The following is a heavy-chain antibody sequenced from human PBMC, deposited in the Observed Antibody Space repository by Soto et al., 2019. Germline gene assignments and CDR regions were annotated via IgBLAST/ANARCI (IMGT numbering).Heavy chain of an antibody. Sequence: PSETLSLTCTVSGCSISSSSYYWGWIRQPPRKGLERIGSIYYSGSTYYNPSLKSRVTISVDTSKNQFSLKLSSVTAADTAVYYCARLNGYYDFWSGYYLMDYWGQGTLVTVSS. V-gene: IGHV4-39*01. D-gene: IGHD3-3*01. CDR2: IYYSGST. J-gene: IGHJ4*02. CDR3: ARLNGYYDFWSGYYLMDY. CDR1: GCSISSSSYY.